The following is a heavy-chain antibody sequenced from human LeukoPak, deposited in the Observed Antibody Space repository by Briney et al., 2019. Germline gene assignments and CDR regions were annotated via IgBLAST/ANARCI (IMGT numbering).Heavy chain of an antibody. J-gene: IGHJ4*02. Sequence: GGSLRLSCAASGFTFSIYWMHWVRQAPGKGLVWVSRINNDGSATKYADSVKGRFTISRDNAKNTLDLQMNSLRAEDTAVYYCTRGYNYGSIDYWGQGTLVTVSS. CDR3: TRGYNYGSIDY. V-gene: IGHV3-74*03. CDR2: INNDGSAT. D-gene: IGHD5-18*01. CDR1: GFTFSIYW.